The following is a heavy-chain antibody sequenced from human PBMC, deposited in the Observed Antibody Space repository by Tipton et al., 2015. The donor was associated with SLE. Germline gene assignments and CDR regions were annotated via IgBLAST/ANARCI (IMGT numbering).Heavy chain of an antibody. D-gene: IGHD3-10*01. Sequence: TLSLTCTVSGCSISSHYWSWIRQPPGKGLEWIGYIYYSGSTNYNPSLKSRVTLSVDTSKNQFSLKLSSVTAADTAVYYCARDLREAVRFRESQIYNWFDPWGQGTLVTVSS. CDR3: ARDLREAVRFRESQIYNWFDP. CDR1: GCSISSHY. CDR2: IYYSGST. V-gene: IGHV4-59*11. J-gene: IGHJ5*02.